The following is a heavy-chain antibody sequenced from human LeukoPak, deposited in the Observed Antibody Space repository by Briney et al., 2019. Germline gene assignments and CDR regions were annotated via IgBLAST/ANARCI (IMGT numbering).Heavy chain of an antibody. Sequence: ASAKVSCKASGGTFSSYAISWVRQAPGQGLEWMGRIIPILGIANYAQKFQGRVTITADKSTSTAYMELSSLRSEDTAVYYCARWTYYYDSSGYPTFDYWGQGTLVTVSS. CDR3: ARWTYYYDSSGYPTFDY. D-gene: IGHD3-22*01. J-gene: IGHJ4*02. CDR2: IIPILGIA. CDR1: GGTFSSYA. V-gene: IGHV1-69*04.